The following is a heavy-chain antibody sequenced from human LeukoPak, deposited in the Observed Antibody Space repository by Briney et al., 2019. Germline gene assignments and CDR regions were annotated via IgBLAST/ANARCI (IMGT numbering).Heavy chain of an antibody. D-gene: IGHD4-11*01. J-gene: IGHJ6*03. V-gene: IGHV3-7*01. Sequence: PGGSLRLSCAASGFTFSSYWMSWVRQAPGKGLEWVANIKEDGSEKYYVDSVKGRFTISRDNAKISLYLQMNSLRAEDTAVYYCARSYSNYYYYMDVWGKGTTVTVSS. CDR1: GFTFSSYW. CDR2: IKEDGSEK. CDR3: ARSYSNYYYYMDV.